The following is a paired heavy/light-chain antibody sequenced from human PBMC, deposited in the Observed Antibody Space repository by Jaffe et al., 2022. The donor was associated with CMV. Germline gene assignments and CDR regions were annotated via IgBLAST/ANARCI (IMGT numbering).Light chain of an antibody. Sequence: DVVMTQSPLSLPVTLGQPASISCRSSQGLVHRNGDIYLSWFHQRPGQPPRRLINRVSNRESGVPDRFSGSGSGTDFTLQISRVEAEDIGIYYCMQGSHWPPLTFGGGTKVEIK. CDR2: RVS. CDR1: QGLVHRNGDIY. V-gene: IGKV2-30*02. CDR3: MQGSHWPPLT. J-gene: IGKJ4*01.
Heavy chain of an antibody. Sequence: EVQLVESGGALIQPGGSLRLSCVGSGFTFSKFAMNWVRQAPGKGLEWVSSISGSSSQADYADSVEGRFTISRDNSKNSVYLQMNSLRAEDTAVYFCATCISTSNWYEDGFDHWGPGTLVTVSS. J-gene: IGHJ5*02. V-gene: IGHV3-23*04. D-gene: IGHD2-2*01. CDR1: GFTFSKFA. CDR2: ISGSSSQA. CDR3: ATCISTSNWYEDGFDH.